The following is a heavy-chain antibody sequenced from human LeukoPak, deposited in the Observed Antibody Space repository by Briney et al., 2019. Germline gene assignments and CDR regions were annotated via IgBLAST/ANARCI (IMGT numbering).Heavy chain of an antibody. Sequence: ASVKVSCEAFGHSLSNYGLNWVRQAPGQGLEWMGWINTNTGNPMYAQGFTGRFVFSLDTSVSTAYLQISSLKAEDTAVYYCASRVLFDAFDIWGQGTMVTVSS. V-gene: IGHV7-4-1*02. D-gene: IGHD3-10*01. J-gene: IGHJ3*02. CDR2: INTNTGNP. CDR1: GHSLSNYG. CDR3: ASRVLFDAFDI.